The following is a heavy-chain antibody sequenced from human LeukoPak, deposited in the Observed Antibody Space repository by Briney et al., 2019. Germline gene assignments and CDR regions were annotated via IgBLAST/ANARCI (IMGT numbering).Heavy chain of an antibody. Sequence: PGGSLRLSCVASGFIFRNYWMSWVRQAPGKGLEWVANIKHDGSEKYYVDSVKGRFTISRDNAKNSVYLQMNSLRAEDTAVYYCAISPSPVDVWGQGTTVTVSS. CDR2: IKHDGSEK. CDR3: AISPSPVDV. CDR1: GFIFRNYW. V-gene: IGHV3-7*05. J-gene: IGHJ6*02.